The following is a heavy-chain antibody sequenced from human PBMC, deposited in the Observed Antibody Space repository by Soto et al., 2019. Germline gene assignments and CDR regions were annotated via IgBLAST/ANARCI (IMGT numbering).Heavy chain of an antibody. CDR1: GYTFTSYG. D-gene: IGHD5-18*01. CDR2: ISAYNGNT. Sequence: ASVKVSCKASGYTFTSYGISWVRQAPGQGLEWMGWISAYNGNTNYAQKLQGRVTMTTDTSTSTAYMELRSLRSDDTAMYYCARLRLVDTPWSFDYWGQGTLVTVSS. J-gene: IGHJ4*02. CDR3: ARLRLVDTPWSFDY. V-gene: IGHV1-18*01.